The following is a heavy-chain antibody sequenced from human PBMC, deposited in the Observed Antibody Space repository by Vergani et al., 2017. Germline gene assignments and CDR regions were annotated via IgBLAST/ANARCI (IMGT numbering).Heavy chain of an antibody. J-gene: IGHJ4*02. D-gene: IGHD6-19*01. CDR3: ARGGRQWLGRTYFDY. Sequence: QVQLQQWGAGLLKPSETLSLTCAVYGGSFSGYYWSWFRQPPGKGLEWIGEINHSGSTNYNQSLKSRVTISVDTSKNQFSLKLSSVTAADTAVYYCARGGRQWLGRTYFDYWGQGTLVTVSS. CDR1: GGSFSGYY. V-gene: IGHV4-34*01. CDR2: INHSGST.